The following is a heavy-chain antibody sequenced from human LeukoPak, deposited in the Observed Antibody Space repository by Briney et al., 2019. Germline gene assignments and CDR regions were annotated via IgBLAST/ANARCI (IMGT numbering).Heavy chain of an antibody. CDR1: GFTFSDSF. CDR2: SRNKADSYTA. Sequence: GGSLRLSCAASGFTFSDSFISWVRQAPGKGLEWVGRSRNKADSYTAEYAASVKGRFTISSDESKNSPYLQISSLETEDAAVYCWATSSWYRLAYWGQGSLVTVSS. D-gene: IGHD6-13*01. J-gene: IGHJ4*02. V-gene: IGHV3-72*01. CDR3: ATSSWYRLAY.